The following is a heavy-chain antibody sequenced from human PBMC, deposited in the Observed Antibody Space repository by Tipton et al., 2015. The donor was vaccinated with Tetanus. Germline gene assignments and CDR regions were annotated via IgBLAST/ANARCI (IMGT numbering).Heavy chain of an antibody. CDR1: GYSFTSYS. D-gene: IGHD6-6*01. Sequence: QLVQSGAEVKKPGESLKISCKGSGYSFTSYSIGWVRQMSGKGLEWMGIIYPGASDAIYSPSFQGQVTISADNSIRTAYVQWSSLKASDTAMYYCARHPSQGAFDIWGQGTMVTVSS. V-gene: IGHV5-51*01. CDR3: ARHPSQGAFDI. J-gene: IGHJ3*02. CDR2: IYPGASDA.